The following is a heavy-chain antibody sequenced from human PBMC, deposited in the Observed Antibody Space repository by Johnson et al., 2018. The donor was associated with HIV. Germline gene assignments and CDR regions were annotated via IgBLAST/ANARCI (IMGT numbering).Heavy chain of an antibody. CDR3: ARDRRIQLWSQTGGAAYDI. J-gene: IGHJ3*02. D-gene: IGHD5-18*01. Sequence: QVQVVESGGGVVQPGRSLRLSCAASGFTFSSYAMHWVRQAPGKGLEWVAVISYDGSNKYYADSVKGRFTISRDNSKNTLYLQMNSRRAEDTGVYYCARDRRIQLWSQTGGAAYDIWGQGTMVTVSS. CDR1: GFTFSSYA. V-gene: IGHV3-30-3*01. CDR2: ISYDGSNK.